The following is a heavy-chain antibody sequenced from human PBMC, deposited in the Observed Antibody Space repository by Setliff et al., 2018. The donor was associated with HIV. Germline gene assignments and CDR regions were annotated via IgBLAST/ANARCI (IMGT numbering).Heavy chain of an antibody. CDR3: ARDQKGYSYGYFDS. CDR1: DDSISSGVNY. CDR2: ISSSGST. Sequence: PSETLSLTCSVSDDSISSGVNYWSWIRQPAGQGLEWIGRISSSGSTNYNPSLRGRVTMSVDTSKNHFSLRLSSVTAADTAVYYCARDQKGYSYGYFDSWGQGTLVTVSS. V-gene: IGHV4-61*02. D-gene: IGHD5-18*01. J-gene: IGHJ4*02.